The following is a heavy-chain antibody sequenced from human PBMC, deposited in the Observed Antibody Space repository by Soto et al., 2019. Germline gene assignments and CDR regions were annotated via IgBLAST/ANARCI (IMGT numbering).Heavy chain of an antibody. Sequence: QLQLQESGPGLVKPSETLSLTCTVSGGSISSSSYYWGWIRQPPGKGLEWIVNIYYSGSTYYNPSLKRRVTISVDTSKNQFSLKLSSVTAADTAVYYCARHVNPWAQGAFDIWGQGTMVTVSS. CDR1: GGSISSSSYY. CDR2: IYYSGST. J-gene: IGHJ3*02. D-gene: IGHD7-27*01. CDR3: ARHVNPWAQGAFDI. V-gene: IGHV4-39*01.